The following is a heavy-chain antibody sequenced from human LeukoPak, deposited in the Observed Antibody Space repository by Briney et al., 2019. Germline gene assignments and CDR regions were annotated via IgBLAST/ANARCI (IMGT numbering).Heavy chain of an antibody. J-gene: IGHJ3*02. V-gene: IGHV3-7*01. CDR2: IKQDGSEK. CDR3: ARDTLLYAFDI. Sequence: GGSLRLSCVASGFTFSTYAMTWVRQAPGKGLEWVANIKQDGSEKYYVDSVKGRFTISRDNAKNSLYLQMNSLRAEDTAVYYCARDTLLYAFDIWGQGTMVTVSS. CDR1: GFTFSTYA.